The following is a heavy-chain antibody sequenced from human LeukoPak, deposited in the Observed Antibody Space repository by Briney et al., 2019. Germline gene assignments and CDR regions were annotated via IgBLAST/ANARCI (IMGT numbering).Heavy chain of an antibody. V-gene: IGHV4-59*01. CDR1: GGSISSYY. Sequence: SETLSLTCTVSGGSISSYYWSWIRQPPGKGLEWIGYIYYSGSTNYNPSLKSRVTISVDTSKNQFSLKLSSVTAADTAVYYCARDYYDSSGYYYYGYWGQGTLVTVSS. CDR3: ARDYYDSSGYYYYGY. CDR2: IYYSGST. D-gene: IGHD3-22*01. J-gene: IGHJ4*02.